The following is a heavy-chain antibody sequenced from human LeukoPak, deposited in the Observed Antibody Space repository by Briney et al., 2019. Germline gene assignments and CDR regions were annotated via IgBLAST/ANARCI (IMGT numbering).Heavy chain of an antibody. Sequence: ASVKVSCKASGYTFTGSYIHWMRQAPGQGLEWMGWINPNSGGTKYAQNFQGRLTVTRATSTSTAYMELSGLRADDTAVYYCARVAYCTKGVCINFDLWGQGTLVTVSS. CDR3: ARVAYCTKGVCINFDL. V-gene: IGHV1-2*02. J-gene: IGHJ4*02. D-gene: IGHD2-8*01. CDR1: GYTFTGSY. CDR2: INPNSGGT.